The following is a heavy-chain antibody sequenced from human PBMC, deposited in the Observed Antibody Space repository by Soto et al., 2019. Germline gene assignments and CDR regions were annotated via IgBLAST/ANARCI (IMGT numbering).Heavy chain of an antibody. J-gene: IGHJ3*02. D-gene: IGHD2-15*01. Sequence: QVQLVQSGAEVKKPGSSVKVSCKASGGTFNVYTIIWVRQAPGQGLEWMGRIIPILAITNYAQRFQGRVRITADTSPSTANMGWTSLKSEARAFYYWALAGGSGKPFDTGGQGTLFTVSP. V-gene: IGHV1-69*02. CDR3: ALAGGSGKPFDT. CDR1: GGTFNVYT. CDR2: IIPILAIT.